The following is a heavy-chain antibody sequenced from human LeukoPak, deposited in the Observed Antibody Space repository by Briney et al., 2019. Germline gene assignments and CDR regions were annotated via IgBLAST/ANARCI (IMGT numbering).Heavy chain of an antibody. CDR2: IRYDGSNK. Sequence: PGGSLRLSCAASGFTFSSYGMHWVRQAPGKGLEWVAFIRYDGSNKYYADSVKGRSTISRDNSKNTLYLQMNSLRAEDTAVYYCAKDRSGSSDSGYAHWGQGTLVTVSS. CDR3: AKDRSGSSDSGYAH. D-gene: IGHD5-12*01. V-gene: IGHV3-30*02. J-gene: IGHJ4*02. CDR1: GFTFSSYG.